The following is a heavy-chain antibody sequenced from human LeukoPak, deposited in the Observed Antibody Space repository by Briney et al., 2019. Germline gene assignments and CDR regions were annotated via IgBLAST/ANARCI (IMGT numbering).Heavy chain of an antibody. J-gene: IGHJ6*03. D-gene: IGHD7-27*01. CDR3: ARSGANYYYSYMDV. CDR2: ISSSSSYI. CDR1: GFTFSSYS. Sequence: AGGSLRLSCAASGFTFSSYSMNWVRQAPGKGLEWVSSISSSSSYIYYAVSVKGRFTISRDNSKNTLYLQMNSLRAEDTAVYYCARSGANYYYSYMDVWGKGTTVTVSS. V-gene: IGHV3-21*04.